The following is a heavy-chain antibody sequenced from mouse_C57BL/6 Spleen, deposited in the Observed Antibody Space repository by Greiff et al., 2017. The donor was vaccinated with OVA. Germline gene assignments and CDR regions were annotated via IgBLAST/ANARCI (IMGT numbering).Heavy chain of an antibody. J-gene: IGHJ2*01. Sequence: VQLVESGAELVRPGASVTLSCKASGYTFTDYEMHWVKQTPVHGLEWIGAIDPETGGTAYNQKFKGKAILTADKSSSTAYMELRSLTSEDSAVYYCTRGDYYGLDYWGQGTTLTVSS. CDR3: TRGDYYGLDY. V-gene: IGHV1-15*01. CDR1: GYTFTDYE. D-gene: IGHD1-2*01. CDR2: IDPETGGT.